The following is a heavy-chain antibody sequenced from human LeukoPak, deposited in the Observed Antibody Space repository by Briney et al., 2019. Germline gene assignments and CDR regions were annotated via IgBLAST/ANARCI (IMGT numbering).Heavy chain of an antibody. J-gene: IGHJ3*02. CDR1: GYTFTSYG. CDR2: ISAYNGNT. D-gene: IGHD3-10*01. Sequence: ASVKVSCKASGYTFTSYGISWVRQAPGQGLEWMGWISAYNGNTNYAQKLQGRVTMTTDTSTSAAYMELRSLRSDDTAVYYCSFSGSGSYAFDIWGQGTMVTVSS. CDR3: SFSGSGSYAFDI. V-gene: IGHV1-18*01.